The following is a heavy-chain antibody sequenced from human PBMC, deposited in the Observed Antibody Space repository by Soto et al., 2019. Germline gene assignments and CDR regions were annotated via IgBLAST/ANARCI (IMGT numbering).Heavy chain of an antibody. J-gene: IGHJ6*02. CDR2: IKQDGSEK. CDR3: ARVVVATIGPSYYYYYYGMDV. Sequence: PGGSLRLSCAASGFTFSSYWMSWVRQAPGKGLEWVANIKQDGSEKYYVDSVKGRFTISRDNAKNSLYLQMNSLRAEDTAVYYCARVVVATIGPSYYYYYYGMDVWGQGTTVTVSS. CDR1: GFTFSSYW. V-gene: IGHV3-7*01. D-gene: IGHD5-12*01.